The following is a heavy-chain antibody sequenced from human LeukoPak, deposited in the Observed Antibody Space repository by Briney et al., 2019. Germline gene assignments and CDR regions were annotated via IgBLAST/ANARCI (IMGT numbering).Heavy chain of an antibody. J-gene: IGHJ4*02. CDR2: ISYDGSNK. CDR3: ARGGWTPVTTGIEFDY. CDR1: GFTFSSYS. Sequence: GGSLRLSCAASGFTFSSYSMNWVRQAPGKGLEWVAVISYDGSNKYYADSVKGRFTVSRDNAKNSLYLQMNSLRSDDTAVYYCARGGWTPVTTGIEFDYWGQGTLVTVSS. V-gene: IGHV3-30*03. D-gene: IGHD4-17*01.